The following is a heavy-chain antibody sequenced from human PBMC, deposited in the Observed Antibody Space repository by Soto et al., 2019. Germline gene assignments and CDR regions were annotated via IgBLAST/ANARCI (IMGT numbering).Heavy chain of an antibody. Sequence: PSETLSLTCTVSCGSVNSDNHNWSWIRQPPGKGLEWIGYIYYTGSTNYNPSLKSRVTISLDTSRNQFSLKLSSVTAADTAVFYCAREYANSPEAFDFWGQGALVTVSS. CDR3: AREYANSPEAFDF. D-gene: IGHD2-2*01. V-gene: IGHV4-61*01. CDR2: IYYTGST. CDR1: CGSVNSDNHN. J-gene: IGHJ4*02.